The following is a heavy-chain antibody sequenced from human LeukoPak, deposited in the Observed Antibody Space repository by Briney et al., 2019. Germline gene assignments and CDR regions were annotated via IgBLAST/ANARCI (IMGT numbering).Heavy chain of an antibody. CDR1: GFTFSSYW. J-gene: IGHJ3*02. CDR2: IKQEGSEK. Sequence: GGSLRLSCAASGFTFSSYWMSWVRQAPGKGLEWVANIKQEGSEKYYVDSVKGRFTISRDNAKNSLYPQMNSLRAEDTAVYYCATENDDAFDIWGQGTMVTVSS. D-gene: IGHD1-1*01. CDR3: ATENDDAFDI. V-gene: IGHV3-7*03.